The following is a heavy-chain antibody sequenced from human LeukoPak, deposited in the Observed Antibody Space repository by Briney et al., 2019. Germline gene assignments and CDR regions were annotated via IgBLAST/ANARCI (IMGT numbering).Heavy chain of an antibody. V-gene: IGHV4-38-2*02. J-gene: IGHJ4*02. CDR1: GYSISSGYS. D-gene: IGHD1-14*01. CDR2: IYHSGST. Sequence: PSETLSLTCTVSGYSISSGYSWGWIRQPPGKGLEWIGSIYHSGSTYYNPSLKSRVTISVDTSKNQFSLKLSSVTAADTAVYYCASFRYQNHYYFDYWGQGTLVTVSS. CDR3: ASFRYQNHYYFDY.